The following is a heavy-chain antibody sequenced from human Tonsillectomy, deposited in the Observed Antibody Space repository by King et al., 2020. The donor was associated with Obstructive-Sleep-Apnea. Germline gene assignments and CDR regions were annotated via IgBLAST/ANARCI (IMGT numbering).Heavy chain of an antibody. Sequence: VQLVESGAEVKKPGESLRISCKDSGDRSASYWISWVRQMPGKGLEWMGRIDPRDSESNYSPSFQGHVTISVDTSINTAYLQWSSLKASDTAMYYCASLQVGSWDFDYWGQGTLAT. J-gene: IGHJ4*02. D-gene: IGHD3-10*01. CDR1: GDRSASYW. V-gene: IGHV5-10-1*01. CDR3: ASLQVGSWDFDY. CDR2: IDPRDSES.